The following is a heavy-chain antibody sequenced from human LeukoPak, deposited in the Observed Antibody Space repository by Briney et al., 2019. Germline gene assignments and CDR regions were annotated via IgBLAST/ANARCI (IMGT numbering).Heavy chain of an antibody. V-gene: IGHV3-30*01. J-gene: IGHJ5*02. D-gene: IGHD3-16*01. CDR2: ISYDGSNK. CDR1: GFTFSSYA. CDR3: ARGKGDNWFDP. Sequence: GRFLRLSCAASGFTFSSYAMHWVRQAPGKGLEWVAVISYDGSNKYYADSVKGRFTISRDNSKNTLYLQMNSLRAEDTAVYYCARGKGDNWFDPWGQGTLVTVSS.